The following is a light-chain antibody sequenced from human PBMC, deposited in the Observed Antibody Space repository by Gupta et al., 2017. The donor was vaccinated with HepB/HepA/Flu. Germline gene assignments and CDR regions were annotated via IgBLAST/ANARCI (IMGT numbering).Light chain of an antibody. CDR3: QQVENFPFT. V-gene: IGKV1-9*01. CDR1: QAISSY. Sequence: DIQLTQSPSFLSASVGDRVTITCRASQAISSYLAWYQQRPGKAPNLLIYAASTLQRGVPSRFSGSGSGTEFTLTISSLQPEDSATYYCQQVENFPFTFGPGTKVDIK. CDR2: AAS. J-gene: IGKJ3*01.